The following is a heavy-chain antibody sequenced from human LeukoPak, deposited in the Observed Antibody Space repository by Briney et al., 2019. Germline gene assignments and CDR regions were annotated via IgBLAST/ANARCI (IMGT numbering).Heavy chain of an antibody. CDR1: GVTFSSYE. CDR3: ARDIREWFTFDY. CDR2: ISCSGSTI. J-gene: IGHJ4*02. D-gene: IGHD3-3*01. V-gene: IGHV3-48*03. Sequence: GGSLRLSCAASGVTFSSYELNWVRQAPGKGLEGVSYISCSGSTIYYADSLKGRFTISRDNAKNSLYLQMNSLRAEDTAVYYCARDIREWFTFDYWGQGTLVTVSS.